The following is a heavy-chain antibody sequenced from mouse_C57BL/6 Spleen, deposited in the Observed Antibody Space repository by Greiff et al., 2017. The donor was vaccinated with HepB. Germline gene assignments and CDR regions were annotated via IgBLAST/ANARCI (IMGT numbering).Heavy chain of an antibody. J-gene: IGHJ2*01. D-gene: IGHD4-1*01. CDR2: INPYNGGT. Sequence: EVQLQQSGPVLVKPGASVKMSCKASGYTFTDYYMNWVKQSHGKSLEWIGVINPYNGGTSYNQKFKGKATLTVDKSSSTAYMELNSLTSKDSAVYYCARGTGSFDYWGQGTTLTVSS. CDR1: GYTFTDYY. CDR3: ARGTGSFDY. V-gene: IGHV1-19*01.